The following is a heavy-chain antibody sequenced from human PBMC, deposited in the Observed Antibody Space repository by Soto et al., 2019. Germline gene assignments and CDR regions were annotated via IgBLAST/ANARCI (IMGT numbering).Heavy chain of an antibody. J-gene: IGHJ6*02. D-gene: IGHD6-19*01. Sequence: GGSLRLSCAASGFTFSSYAMSWVRQAPGKGLEWVSAISGSGGSTYYADSVKGRFTISRDNSKNTLYLQMNSLRAEYTAVYYCARGSSGWDYGMDVWGQGTTVTVS. CDR2: ISGSGGST. V-gene: IGHV3-23*01. CDR3: ARGSSGWDYGMDV. CDR1: GFTFSSYA.